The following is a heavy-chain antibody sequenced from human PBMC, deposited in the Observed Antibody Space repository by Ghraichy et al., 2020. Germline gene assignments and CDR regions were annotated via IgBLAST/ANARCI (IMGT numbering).Heavy chain of an antibody. CDR1: GGTFSSYA. CDR3: ARLLRDIAVVPAAIGWFDP. V-gene: IGHV1-69*13. Sequence: SVKVSCKASGGTFSSYAISWVRQAPGQGLEWMGGIIPIFGTANYAQKFQGRVTITADESTSTAYMELSSLRSEDTAVYYCARLLRDIAVVPAAIGWFDPWGQGTLVTVSS. J-gene: IGHJ5*02. CDR2: IIPIFGTA. D-gene: IGHD2-2*02.